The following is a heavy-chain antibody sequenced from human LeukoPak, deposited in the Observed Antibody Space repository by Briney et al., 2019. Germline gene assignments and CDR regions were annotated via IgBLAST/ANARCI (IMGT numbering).Heavy chain of an antibody. CDR1: GDSISSYY. D-gene: IGHD1-26*01. CDR3: AREISSGSYFGY. CDR2: IYYSGGT. V-gene: IGHV4-59*01. J-gene: IGHJ4*02. Sequence: SETLSLTCTVSGDSISSYYWSWIRQPPGKGLEWIGHIYYSGGTNYNPSLKSRVTISVDTSKNQFSLNLSSVTAADTAVYYCAREISSGSYFGYWGQGTLVTVSS.